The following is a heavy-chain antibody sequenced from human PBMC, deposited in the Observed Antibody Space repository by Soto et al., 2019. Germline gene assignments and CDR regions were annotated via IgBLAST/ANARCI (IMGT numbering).Heavy chain of an antibody. V-gene: IGHV3-30-3*01. CDR2: ISYDGSNK. Sequence: GGSLRLSCAASGFTFSSYAMHWVRQAPGKGLEWVAVISYDGSNKYYADSVKGRFTISRDNSKNTLYLQMNSLRAEDTAVYYCARERGLAAAARGNWFDPWGQGTLVTVSS. CDR3: ARERGLAAAARGNWFDP. CDR1: GFTFSSYA. D-gene: IGHD6-13*01. J-gene: IGHJ5*02.